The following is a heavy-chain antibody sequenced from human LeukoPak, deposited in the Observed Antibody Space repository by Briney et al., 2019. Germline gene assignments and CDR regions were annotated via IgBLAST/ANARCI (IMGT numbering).Heavy chain of an antibody. J-gene: IGHJ4*02. CDR2: ISAYNGNT. CDR3: ARPKYDILTGHKDSSGSPFDY. CDR1: VYTFTSYG. V-gene: IGHV1-18*01. Sequence: ASVKVSCKASVYTFTSYGISWVRQAPGQRLEWMGGISAYNGNTNYAQKLQGRVTMTTHTSTSTAYMELRSLRSDDTAVYYCARPKYDILTGHKDSSGSPFDYWGQGTLVTVSS. D-gene: IGHD3-9*01.